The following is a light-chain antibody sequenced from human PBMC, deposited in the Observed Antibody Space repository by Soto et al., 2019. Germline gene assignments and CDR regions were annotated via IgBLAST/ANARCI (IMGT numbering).Light chain of an antibody. V-gene: IGKV1D-12*01. Sequence: DIQMTQSPSSVSSSVADIFTITCRASQDISGWLAWFQQKPGKAPNLLIYAASILQSGVPSRFSGSGSGTDFTLTITYLQPEDFATYYCQQANSFPWTFGQGTKV. CDR3: QQANSFPWT. J-gene: IGKJ1*01. CDR2: AAS. CDR1: QDISGW.